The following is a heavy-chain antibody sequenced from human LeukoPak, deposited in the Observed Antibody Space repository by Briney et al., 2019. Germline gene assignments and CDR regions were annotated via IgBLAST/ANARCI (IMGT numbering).Heavy chain of an antibody. D-gene: IGHD3-3*01. Sequence: KTGGSLRLSCAASGFNFSSYAMSWVRQAPGKGPEWVSGSGSGGSTYYADSVKGRFTISRDNSKNTLYLQMNSLRAEDTAVYYCAKDFWSGYYPNCWGQGTLVTVSS. CDR1: GFNFSSYA. CDR2: SGSGGST. CDR3: AKDFWSGYYPNC. J-gene: IGHJ4*02. V-gene: IGHV3-23*01.